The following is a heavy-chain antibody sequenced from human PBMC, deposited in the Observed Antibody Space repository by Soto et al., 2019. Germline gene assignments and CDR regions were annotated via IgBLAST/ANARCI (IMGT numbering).Heavy chain of an antibody. D-gene: IGHD6-19*01. CDR1: GYTFTSYD. CDR3: ARGRPYSSGWYYYYGMDV. Sequence: QVQLVQSGAEVKKPGASVKVSCKASGYTFTSYDINWVRQATGQGLEWMGWMNPNSGNTGYAQKFQVRVTMTRNTSISTAYMELSSLRSEDTAVYYCARGRPYSSGWYYYYGMDVWGQGTTVTVSS. J-gene: IGHJ6*02. V-gene: IGHV1-8*01. CDR2: MNPNSGNT.